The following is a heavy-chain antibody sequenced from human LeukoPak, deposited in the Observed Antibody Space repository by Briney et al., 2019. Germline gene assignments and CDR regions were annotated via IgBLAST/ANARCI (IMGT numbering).Heavy chain of an antibody. CDR3: AKHVVVGTVYDAIDF. J-gene: IGHJ3*01. D-gene: IGHD2-15*01. CDR1: GFTISSYS. Sequence: GGSLRLSCAASGFTISSYSMNCIRQAPGKGLEWVSSVSSSSSYIYYADSVKGRFTISRDNSKNTLYLQMNSLRAEDTAVYYCAKHVVVGTVYDAIDFWGQGTMVTVSS. CDR2: VSSSSSYI. V-gene: IGHV3-21*04.